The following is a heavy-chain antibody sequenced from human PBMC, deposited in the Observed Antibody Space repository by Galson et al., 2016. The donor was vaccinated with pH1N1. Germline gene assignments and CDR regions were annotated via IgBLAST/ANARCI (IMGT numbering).Heavy chain of an antibody. CDR1: GDSVSSEIW. J-gene: IGHJ4*02. Sequence: ETLSLTCIVSGDSVSSEIWWTWVRQPPGKALEWIGEIHYSGSTNFHPALGSRVAMSVAVSRNIFSLDLGSVTAADTAVYYCAKGRHYGDSQPFDYWGQGILVTVSS. V-gene: IGHV4-4*02. CDR3: AKGRHYGDSQPFDY. D-gene: IGHD4-17*01. CDR2: IHYSGST.